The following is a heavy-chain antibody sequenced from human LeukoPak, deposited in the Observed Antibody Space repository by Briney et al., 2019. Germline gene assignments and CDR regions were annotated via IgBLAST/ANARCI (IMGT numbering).Heavy chain of an antibody. Sequence: AASVKVSCKASGYTFTSYGISWVRQAPGQGLEWMGWISAYNGNTNYAQKLQGRVTMTTDTSTSTAYMEVRSLRSDDTAVYYCARDRRVADTGYFDYWGQGTLVTVSS. D-gene: IGHD6-19*01. CDR1: GYTFTSYG. J-gene: IGHJ4*02. CDR2: ISAYNGNT. V-gene: IGHV1-18*01. CDR3: ARDRRVADTGYFDY.